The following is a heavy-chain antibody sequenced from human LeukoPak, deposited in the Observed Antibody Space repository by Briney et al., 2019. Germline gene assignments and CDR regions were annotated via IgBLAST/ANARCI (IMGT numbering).Heavy chain of an antibody. D-gene: IGHD1-1*01. J-gene: IGHJ5*02. CDR1: GFTFRSYE. Sequence: GGSLSLSCAASGFTFRSYEMNWVRQAPGKGLEWVSYISSSGSTIYYADSVKGRFTISRDNAKNSLYLQMNSLRAEDTAVYYCARTASGGTTPLRWNWFDPWGQGTLVTVSS. CDR3: ARTASGGTTPLRWNWFDP. CDR2: ISSSGSTI. V-gene: IGHV3-48*03.